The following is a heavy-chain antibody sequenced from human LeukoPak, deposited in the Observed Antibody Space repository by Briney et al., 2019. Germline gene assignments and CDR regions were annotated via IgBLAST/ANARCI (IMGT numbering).Heavy chain of an antibody. Sequence: ETLSLTCAVYGGSFSGYYWSWVRQAPGKGLEWVSAISGSGGSTYYADSVKGRFTISRDNSKNTLYLQMNSLRAEDTAVYYCAKDLEITAFDIWGQGTMVTVSS. J-gene: IGHJ3*02. CDR2: ISGSGGST. CDR3: AKDLEITAFDI. V-gene: IGHV3-23*01. CDR1: GGSFSGYY. D-gene: IGHD5-24*01.